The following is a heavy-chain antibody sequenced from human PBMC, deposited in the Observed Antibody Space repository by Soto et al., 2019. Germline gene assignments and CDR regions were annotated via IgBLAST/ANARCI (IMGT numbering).Heavy chain of an antibody. CDR3: ASSAEIYYSYVMDV. CDR2: INAGNGNT. V-gene: IGHV1-3*01. CDR1: GYTFTSYT. Sequence: QVQLVQSGAEVKKPGASVKVSCKASGYTFTSYTIHWVRQAPGQRLEWMGWINAGNGNTKYSQKFQGRVTFTRDTSASTAYMELSSLRSEDTAVYYCASSAEIYYSYVMDVWGQGTTVTVSS. J-gene: IGHJ6*02.